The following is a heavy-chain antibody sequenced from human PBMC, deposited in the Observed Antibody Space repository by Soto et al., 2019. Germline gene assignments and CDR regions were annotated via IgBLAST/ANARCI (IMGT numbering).Heavy chain of an antibody. Sequence: SQTLSLTCAISGDSVSSNSAAWNWIRQSPSRGLEWLGRTYYRSKWYNDYAVSVKSRITINPDTSKNQFSLQLNSVTPEDTAVYYCARGGLLGYSSGWYFDYWGQGTLVTVSS. D-gene: IGHD6-19*01. V-gene: IGHV6-1*01. CDR2: TYYRSKWYN. J-gene: IGHJ4*02. CDR1: GDSVSSNSAA. CDR3: ARGGLLGYSSGWYFDY.